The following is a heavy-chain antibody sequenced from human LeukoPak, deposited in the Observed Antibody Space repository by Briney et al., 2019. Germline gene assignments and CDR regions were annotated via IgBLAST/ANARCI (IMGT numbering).Heavy chain of an antibody. CDR3: ARTTTVTTLSYSN. CDR2: ISGSGGSA. D-gene: IGHD4-11*01. J-gene: IGHJ4*02. V-gene: IGHV3-23*01. Sequence: PGGSLRLSCAASGFTFSSYAMSWVRQAPGKGLVWVSAISGSGGSAYYADSVKGRFTISRDNSKNTLYLQMNSLRAEDTAVYYCARTTTVTTLSYSNWGQGTLVTVSS. CDR1: GFTFSSYA.